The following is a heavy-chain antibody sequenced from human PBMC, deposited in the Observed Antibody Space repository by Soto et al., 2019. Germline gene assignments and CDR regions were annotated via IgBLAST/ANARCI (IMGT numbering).Heavy chain of an antibody. CDR1: GGSISSGGSY. Sequence: PSETLSLNCTVSGGSISSGGSYWSWIRQHPGKSLECIGYIYYSGSTYYNPSLKSRVTISVDTSKNQFSLKLSSVTVADTAVYYCARRYGGNFDYWGQGTLVTVSS. J-gene: IGHJ4*02. CDR2: IYYSGST. CDR3: ARRYGGNFDY. D-gene: IGHD2-15*01. V-gene: IGHV4-31*03.